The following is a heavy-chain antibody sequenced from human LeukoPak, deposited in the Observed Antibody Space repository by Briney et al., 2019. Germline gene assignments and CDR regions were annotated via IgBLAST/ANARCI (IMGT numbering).Heavy chain of an antibody. J-gene: IGHJ4*02. D-gene: IGHD4-17*01. CDR3: ARGRFAYGDY. CDR2: INHSGST. Sequence: PSETLSLTCAVYGGSFSGYYWSWIRQPPGKGLEWIGEINHSGSTNYNPSLKSRVTISVDTSKNQFSLKLSSVTAADTAVYYCARGRFAYGDYWGQGTPVTVSS. V-gene: IGHV4-34*01. CDR1: GGSFSGYY.